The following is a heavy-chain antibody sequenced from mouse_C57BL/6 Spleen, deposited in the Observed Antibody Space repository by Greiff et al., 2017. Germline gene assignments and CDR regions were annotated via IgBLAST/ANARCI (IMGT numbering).Heavy chain of an antibody. J-gene: IGHJ4*01. V-gene: IGHV1-19*01. CDR3: ARSRGSYAMDD. CDR2: INPYNGGT. Sequence: EVQLQQSGPVLVKPGASVKMSCKASGYTFTDYYMNWVKQSHGKSLEWIGVINPYNGGTSYNQKFKGKATLTVDKSSSTAYMELNSLTSEDSAVYYCARSRGSYAMDDWGQGTSVTVSS. D-gene: IGHD3-3*01. CDR1: GYTFTDYY.